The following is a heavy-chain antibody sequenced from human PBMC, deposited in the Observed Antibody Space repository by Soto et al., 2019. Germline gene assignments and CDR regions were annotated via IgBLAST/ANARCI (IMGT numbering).Heavy chain of an antibody. CDR2: ISYDGSNK. J-gene: IGHJ4*02. D-gene: IGHD2-21*02. Sequence: PGGSLRLSCAASGFTFSSYAMHWVRQAPGKGLEWVAVISYDGSNKYYADSVKGRFTISRDNSKNTLYLQMNSLRAEDTAVYYCAKDGGSDSYYFDFWGQGTLVTV. V-gene: IGHV3-30-3*01. CDR3: AKDGGSDSYYFDF. CDR1: GFTFSSYA.